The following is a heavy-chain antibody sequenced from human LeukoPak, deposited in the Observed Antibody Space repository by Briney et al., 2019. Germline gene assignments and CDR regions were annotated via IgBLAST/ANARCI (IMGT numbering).Heavy chain of an antibody. J-gene: IGHJ4*02. Sequence: PGGSLRLSCAASGFTFSSYGMHWVRQAPGKGLEWVAFIRYDGSNKYYADSVKGRFTISRDNSKNTLYLQMNSLRAEDTAVYYCAKETLYCSSTSCYFHWGQGTLVTVSS. CDR2: IRYDGSNK. V-gene: IGHV3-30*02. CDR1: GFTFSSYG. D-gene: IGHD2-2*01. CDR3: AKETLYCSSTSCYFH.